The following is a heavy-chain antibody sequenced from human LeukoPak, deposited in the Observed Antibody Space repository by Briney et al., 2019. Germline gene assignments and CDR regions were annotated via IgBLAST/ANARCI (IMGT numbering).Heavy chain of an antibody. CDR3: ARHRYDFSVDY. CDR2: IYYSGST. Sequence: SETLSLTCTVSGGSISSYYWSWIRQPPGKGLEWIGSIYYSGSTYYNPSLKSRVTISVDTSKNQFSLKLSSVTAADTAVYYCARHRYDFSVDYWGQGTLVTVSS. CDR1: GGSISSYY. V-gene: IGHV4-59*05. D-gene: IGHD3-3*01. J-gene: IGHJ4*02.